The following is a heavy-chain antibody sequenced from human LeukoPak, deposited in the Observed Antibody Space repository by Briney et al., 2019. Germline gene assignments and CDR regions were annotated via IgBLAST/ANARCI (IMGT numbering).Heavy chain of an antibody. J-gene: IGHJ3*02. CDR2: IHTSAST. D-gene: IGHD5-12*01. CDR1: GASINNYY. Sequence: SETLSLTCSVSGASINNYYWSCLRQPAGKGLEWIGRIHTSASTEYNPSLKSRVTMSVDTSKNQFSLKLTSVTAADTAVYFCARDDNSGYSDDAFGIWGQGTLVTVSS. CDR3: ARDDNSGYSDDAFGI. V-gene: IGHV4-4*07.